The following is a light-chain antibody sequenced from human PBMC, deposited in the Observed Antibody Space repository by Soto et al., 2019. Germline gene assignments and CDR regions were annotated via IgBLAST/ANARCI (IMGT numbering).Light chain of an antibody. V-gene: IGKV3-15*01. CDR2: GAS. CDR3: QQYIYWPWT. J-gene: IGKJ1*01. CDR1: QSVSST. Sequence: EIVMTQSPATLSVSPGERAXXXXXXSQSVSSTLAWXXQXXXQAPRLLIYGASTRATGIPARFSGSGSGTEFTLTISSLQSEDFAVYYCQQYIYWPWTFGQGTKV.